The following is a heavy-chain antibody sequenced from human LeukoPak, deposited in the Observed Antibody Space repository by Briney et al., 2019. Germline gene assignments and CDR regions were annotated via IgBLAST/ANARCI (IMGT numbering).Heavy chain of an antibody. V-gene: IGHV3-48*03. J-gene: IGHJ4*02. D-gene: IGHD6-6*01. CDR2: TSGSGSNT. Sequence: GGSLRLSCTASGITFGNFEMNWVRQAPGKGLEWVSYTSGSGSNTHYAESVKGRFTISRDNAKNSLYLQMNGLRVEDTAVYYCARDRDYSNSAPTYWGQGTLDTVSS. CDR3: ARDRDYSNSAPTY. CDR1: GITFGNFE.